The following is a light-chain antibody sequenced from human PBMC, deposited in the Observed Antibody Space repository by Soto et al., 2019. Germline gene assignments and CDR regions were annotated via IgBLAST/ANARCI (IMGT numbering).Light chain of an antibody. V-gene: IGKV4-1*01. CDR3: QQYYSTPLT. Sequence: DIVMTQSPDSLAVSLGERATINCKSSQSVLYSSTNKNYLAWYQQKPGQSPKLLIYRASTRESGVPDRFSGSGSGTDFTLTISSLQAEDVAAYYCQQYYSTPLTFGGGTKVDIK. CDR2: RAS. J-gene: IGKJ4*01. CDR1: QSVLYSSTNKNY.